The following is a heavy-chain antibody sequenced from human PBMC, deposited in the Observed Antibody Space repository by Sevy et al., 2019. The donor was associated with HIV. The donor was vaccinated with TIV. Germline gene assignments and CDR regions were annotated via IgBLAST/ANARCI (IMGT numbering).Heavy chain of an antibody. J-gene: IGHJ4*02. CDR3: TRGVRGDAALPDY. V-gene: IGHV3-30*09. Sequence: GGSLRLSCSVSGFNFSTYAMHWVRQAPGKGLEWVAVISSDVIRKYYGASVRGRFALSRDNSNNTLSLQMNSLRIEDTAVYFFTRGVRGDAALPDYWGQGTLVTVSS. D-gene: IGHD2-8*01. CDR2: ISSDVIRK. CDR1: GFNFSTYA.